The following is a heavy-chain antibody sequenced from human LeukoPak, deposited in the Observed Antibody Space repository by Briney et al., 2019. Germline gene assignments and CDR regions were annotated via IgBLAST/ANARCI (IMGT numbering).Heavy chain of an antibody. J-gene: IGHJ1*01. CDR2: IIPIFGTA. D-gene: IGHD4-17*01. Sequence: ASVKVSCKASGGTFSSYAISWVRQAPGQGLEWMGGIIPIFGTANYAQKFQGRVTITTDESTSTAYMELSSLRSEDTAVYYCARGSVTTPGAEYFQHWGQGTLVTVSS. CDR1: GGTFSSYA. CDR3: ARGSVTTPGAEYFQH. V-gene: IGHV1-69*05.